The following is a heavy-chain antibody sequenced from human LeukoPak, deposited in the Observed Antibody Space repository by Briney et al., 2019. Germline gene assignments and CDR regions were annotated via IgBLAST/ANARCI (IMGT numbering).Heavy chain of an antibody. CDR3: ARGYSGYDWRDDDWFDP. CDR1: GFTFSSYS. J-gene: IGHJ5*02. CDR2: ISSSSSYI. D-gene: IGHD5-12*01. V-gene: IGHV3-21*01. Sequence: PGGSLRLSCAASGFTFSSYSMNWVRQAPGKGLVWVSSISSSSSYIYYADSVKGRFTISRDNAKNSLYLQMNSLRAEDTAVYYCARGYSGYDWRDDDWFDPWGQGTLVTVSS.